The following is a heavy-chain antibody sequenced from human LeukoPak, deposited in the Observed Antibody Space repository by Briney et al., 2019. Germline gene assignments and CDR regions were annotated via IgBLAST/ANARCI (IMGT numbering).Heavy chain of an antibody. Sequence: PSETLSLTCTVSGGSISSYYWSWLRQPPAKGLEWIGYIYYSGSTNYNPSLKSRVTISVDTSKNQFSLKLSSVTAADTAVYYCAGSVNCGWYGESEWVFDYWGQGTLVTVSS. V-gene: IGHV4-59*01. CDR2: IYYSGST. J-gene: IGHJ4*02. D-gene: IGHD6-19*01. CDR1: GGSISSYY. CDR3: AGSVNCGWYGESEWVFDY.